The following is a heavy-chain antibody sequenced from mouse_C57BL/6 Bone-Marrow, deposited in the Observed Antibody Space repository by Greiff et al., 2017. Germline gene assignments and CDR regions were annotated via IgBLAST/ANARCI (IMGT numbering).Heavy chain of an antibody. CDR1: GFTFSDYG. Sequence: EVQGVESGGGLVKPGGSLKLSCAASGFTFSDYGMPWVRQAPEKGLEWVAYISSGSSSIYYADTVKGRFTISRDNAKHTLFLQMPSRRSEDTALYYCARARQLRRSWVAYWGQGTLVTVSA. D-gene: IGHD3-2*02. CDR3: ARARQLRRSWVAY. J-gene: IGHJ3*01. CDR2: ISSGSSSI. V-gene: IGHV5-17*01.